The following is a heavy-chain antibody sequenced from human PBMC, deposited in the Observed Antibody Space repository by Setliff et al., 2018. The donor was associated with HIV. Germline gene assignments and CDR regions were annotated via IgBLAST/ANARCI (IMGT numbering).Heavy chain of an antibody. CDR2: IYTSGST. V-gene: IGHV4-61*09. CDR1: GGSISSGSYY. J-gene: IGHJ6*03. Sequence: PSETLSLTCTVSGGSISSGSYYWSWIRQPAGKGLEWTGHIYTSGSTNYNPSLKSRVTISVDTSKNQFSLKLSSVTAADTAVYYCARDEAWDFWSGYAGGNYYMDVWGKGTTVTVSS. CDR3: ARDEAWDFWSGYAGGNYYMDV. D-gene: IGHD3-3*01.